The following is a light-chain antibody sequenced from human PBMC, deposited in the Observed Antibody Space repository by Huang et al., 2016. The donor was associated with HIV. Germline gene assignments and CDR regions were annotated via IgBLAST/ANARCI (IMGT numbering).Light chain of an antibody. J-gene: IGKJ5*01. CDR1: QSVGTY. CDR2: SAS. CDR3: QQSYDTLSS. V-gene: IGKV1-39*01. Sequence: IQMTQSPTSLSASVGDRVFISCRTSQSVGTYLNWYQQKPGKSPKLLISSASTLHDGVPSRFSGGGSGTVFTLTIRGLQFDDFATYYCQQSYDTLSSFGPGTRLVIK.